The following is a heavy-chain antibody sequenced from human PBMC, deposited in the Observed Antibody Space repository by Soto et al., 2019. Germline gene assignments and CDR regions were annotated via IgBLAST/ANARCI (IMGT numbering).Heavy chain of an antibody. CDR3: ARRIEMTTMKTGMDV. V-gene: IGHV4-38-2*01. CDR1: GYSITSGHY. CDR2: IHHSGST. J-gene: IGHJ6*02. Sequence: LSLTCDVSGYSITSGHYWGWIRQPPGKGLEWIGIIHHSGSTYYNPSLKSRVTISIDTSRNRFSLKLISVTAADTAVYYCARRIEMTTMKTGMDVWGQGTTVTVSS.